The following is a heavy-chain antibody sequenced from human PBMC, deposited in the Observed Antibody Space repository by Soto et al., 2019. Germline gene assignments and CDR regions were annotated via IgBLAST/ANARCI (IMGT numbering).Heavy chain of an antibody. D-gene: IGHD3-3*01. CDR2: IYYSGRT. CDR3: ARAYEIYYDSAFDI. V-gene: IGHV4-59*01. Sequence: SETLSLTCTVSGGSMNNYYCSWIRQPPGKGLEWIGYIYYSGRTNYNPSLKSRVTISVDKSKNQFSLKLSSVTAADTAVYYCARAYEIYYDSAFDIWGQGTMVTVSS. CDR1: GGSMNNYY. J-gene: IGHJ3*02.